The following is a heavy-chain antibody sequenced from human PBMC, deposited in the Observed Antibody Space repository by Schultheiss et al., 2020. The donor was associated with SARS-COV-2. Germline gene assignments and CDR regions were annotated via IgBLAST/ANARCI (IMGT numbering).Heavy chain of an antibody. CDR3: ASGSSGYYAPFDF. CDR1: GYSISSGYY. D-gene: IGHD3-3*01. CDR2: IYHSGST. V-gene: IGHV4-38-2*01. Sequence: SQTLSLTCAVSGYSISSGYYWGWIRQPPGKGLEWIGSIYHSGSTYYNPSLKSRVTISVDTSKNQFSLKLSSVTAADTAVYFCASGSSGYYAPFDFWGQGTLVTVSS. J-gene: IGHJ4*02.